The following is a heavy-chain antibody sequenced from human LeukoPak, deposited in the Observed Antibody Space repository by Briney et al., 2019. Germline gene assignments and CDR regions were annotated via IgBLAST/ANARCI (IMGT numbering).Heavy chain of an antibody. CDR2: IRGSGVST. CDR3: AKRQGSSASCYDY. Sequence: GGSLRLSCAASGFNFISYSMSWVRQAPGKGLGWVSVIRGSGVSTYYADSVKGRFTISRDNSKNTLYLQMNNLRAEDTAIYYCAKRQGSSASCYDYWGQGTLVTVSS. D-gene: IGHD2-2*01. CDR1: GFNFISYS. J-gene: IGHJ4*02. V-gene: IGHV3-23*01.